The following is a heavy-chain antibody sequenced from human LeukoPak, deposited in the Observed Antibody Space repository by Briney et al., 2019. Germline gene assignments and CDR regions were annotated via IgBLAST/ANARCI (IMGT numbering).Heavy chain of an antibody. Sequence: GRSLRLSCAASGFKFSDYSMNWVRQVPGKGLEWISYIGIDSGNTNYADSVKGRFTISGDKAKNSLYLQMNSLRVEDTAVYYCARDYKYAFDNWGQGTLVTVSS. CDR1: GFKFSDYS. CDR2: IGIDSGNT. D-gene: IGHD5-24*01. J-gene: IGHJ4*02. CDR3: ARDYKYAFDN. V-gene: IGHV3-48*01.